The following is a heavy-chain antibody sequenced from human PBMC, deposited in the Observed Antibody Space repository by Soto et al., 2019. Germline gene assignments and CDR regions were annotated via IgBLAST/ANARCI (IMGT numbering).Heavy chain of an antibody. CDR1: GFTFRSYG. CDR2: IWYDGSNK. V-gene: IGHV3-33*01. Sequence: QVQLVESGGGVVQPGRSLRLSCAASGFTFRSYGMHWVRQAPGKGLEWVAVIWYDGSNKYYADSVKGRFTISRDNSKNTQYLQMNSGRAEDTAVYYCARDLGCSGGSSWSGCYYYYIYVWGKGTTVTVSS. J-gene: IGHJ6*03. D-gene: IGHD2-15*01. CDR3: ARDLGCSGGSSWSGCYYYYIYV.